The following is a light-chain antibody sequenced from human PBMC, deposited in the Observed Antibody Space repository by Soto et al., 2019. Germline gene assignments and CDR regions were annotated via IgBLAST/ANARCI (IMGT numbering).Light chain of an antibody. CDR1: SSDVGTYDF. J-gene: IGLJ3*02. CDR2: DVT. Sequence: QPVLTQPRSVSGSPGQSFTSSCTGTSSDVGTYDFVSWYQQLPVKAPKLIIYDVTKRPSGVPDRFSGSKSANTASLTISGLQGEDEADYDCCSYAGSHPGVFGGGTKVTVL. CDR3: CSYAGSHPGV. V-gene: IGLV2-11*01.